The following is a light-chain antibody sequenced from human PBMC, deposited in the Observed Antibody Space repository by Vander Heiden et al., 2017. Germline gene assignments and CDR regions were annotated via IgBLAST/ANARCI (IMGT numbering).Light chain of an antibody. Sequence: IQMTHSPSPLSASVGDRVTITCRASQCLSTWLAWYQQKPGKAPKLLIYKASTLKSGVPSRFSGSGSGTEFTLTISALQPDDFATYYCQQNSNSPWTFGQGTMVEIK. V-gene: IGKV1-5*03. CDR3: QQNSNSPWT. CDR1: QCLSTW. CDR2: KAS. J-gene: IGKJ1*01.